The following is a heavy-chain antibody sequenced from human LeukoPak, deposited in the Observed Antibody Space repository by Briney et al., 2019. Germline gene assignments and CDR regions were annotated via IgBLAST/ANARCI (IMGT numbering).Heavy chain of an antibody. CDR2: VSYSGST. CDR3: ARKANCGGGACYPYYYYYFFDF. J-gene: IGHJ6*03. V-gene: IGHV4-59*01. D-gene: IGHD2-15*01. CDR1: GGSTSSFF. Sequence: ETLSLTCSVSGGSTSSFFSNWISYTLGKGLGSIGYVSYSGSTNYNPSIKGRVSISVDTSKNQFSLSLRSVTAADTAVYYCARKANCGGGACYPYYYYYFFDFWGKGTTVTVSS.